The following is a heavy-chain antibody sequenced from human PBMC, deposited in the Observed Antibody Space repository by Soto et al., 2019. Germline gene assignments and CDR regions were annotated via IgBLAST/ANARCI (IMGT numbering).Heavy chain of an antibody. CDR1: CGSISSGGYY. D-gene: IGHD3-22*01. V-gene: IGHV4-31*03. CDR3: ARSTYDSSGYFSYYYYGMDV. CDR2: IYYSGST. Sequence: VTSTVSCGSISSGGYYSIWIRQHPGKVLEWIGYIYYSGSTYYNPSLKSRVTISVDTSKNQFSLKLSSVTAADTAVYYCARSTYDSSGYFSYYYYGMDVWGQGTTVTVSS. J-gene: IGHJ6*02.